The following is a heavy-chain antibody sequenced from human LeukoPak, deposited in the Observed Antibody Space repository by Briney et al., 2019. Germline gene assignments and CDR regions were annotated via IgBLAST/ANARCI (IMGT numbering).Heavy chain of an antibody. Sequence: PGGSLRLSCAASGFTFSSYSMNWFRQAPGKGLEWVSSISSSSSYIYYADSVKGRFTISRDNAKNSLYLQMNSLRAEDTAVYYCARAYGSGSYYNGGPFDYWGQGTLVTVSS. V-gene: IGHV3-21*01. CDR1: GFTFSSYS. CDR3: ARAYGSGSYYNGGPFDY. CDR2: ISSSSSYI. J-gene: IGHJ4*02. D-gene: IGHD3-10*01.